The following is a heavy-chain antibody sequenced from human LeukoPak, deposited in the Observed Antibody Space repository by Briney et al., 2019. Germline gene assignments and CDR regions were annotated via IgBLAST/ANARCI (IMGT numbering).Heavy chain of an antibody. CDR3: ARGVEPLAANTLAY. J-gene: IGHJ4*02. V-gene: IGHV3-53*01. CDR2: LYSDGNT. D-gene: IGHD1-14*01. CDR1: GFTVITND. Sequence: GGSLRLSCAASGFTVITNDMTWVRQAPGKGLEWVSVLYSDGNTKYADSVQGRFTISRDNSKNTLYLEMNSLSPDDTPVYYCARGVEPLAANTLAYWGQGTLVTVSS.